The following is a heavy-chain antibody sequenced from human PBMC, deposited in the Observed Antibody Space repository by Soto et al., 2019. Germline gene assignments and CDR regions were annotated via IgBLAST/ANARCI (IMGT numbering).Heavy chain of an antibody. Sequence: GGSLRLSCAASGFTFSDYYMSWIRQAPGKGLEWVSYISSSSSYTNYADSVKGRFTISRDNAKNSLYLQMNSLRAEDTAVYYCARDLSSGWYEPNNWFDPWGQGTLVTVSS. CDR1: GFTFSDYY. CDR2: ISSSSSYT. J-gene: IGHJ5*02. V-gene: IGHV3-11*06. D-gene: IGHD6-19*01. CDR3: ARDLSSGWYEPNNWFDP.